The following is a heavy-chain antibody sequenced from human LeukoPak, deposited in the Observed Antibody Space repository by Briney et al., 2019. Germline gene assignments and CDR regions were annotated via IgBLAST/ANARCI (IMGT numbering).Heavy chain of an antibody. CDR3: ARDVGTIDY. D-gene: IGHD1/OR15-1a*01. V-gene: IGHV3-30*03. J-gene: IGHJ4*02. Sequence: GGSLRLSCEASGFTFSSYPMHWVRQAPGKGLEWVAAISKDGSNKYYADSVKGRYTISRDTSKNTLYLEMNSLSGEDTAVYYCARDVGTIDYWGQGTLVTVSS. CDR1: GFTFSSYP. CDR2: ISKDGSNK.